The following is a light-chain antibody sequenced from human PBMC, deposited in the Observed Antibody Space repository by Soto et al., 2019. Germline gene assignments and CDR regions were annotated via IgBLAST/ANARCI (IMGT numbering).Light chain of an antibody. J-gene: IGLJ3*02. V-gene: IGLV2-14*01. CDR1: SSDVGGYNY. Sequence: QSALTQPASVSGSPGQSITISCTGTSSDVGGYNYVSWYQQHPGKAPKLMIYEVSNRPSGVSNRFSGSKSGNTASLTISGLQAEDEADYYCSSYTSSSTRPTWVFGGGTKLTVL. CDR2: EVS. CDR3: SSYTSSSTRPTWV.